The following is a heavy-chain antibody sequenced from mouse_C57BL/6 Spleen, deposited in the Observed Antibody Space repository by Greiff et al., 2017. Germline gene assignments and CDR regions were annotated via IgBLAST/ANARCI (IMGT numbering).Heavy chain of an antibody. V-gene: IGHV1-50*01. J-gene: IGHJ2*01. CDR1: GYTFTSYW. CDR3: ARWDDYPNYCDY. D-gene: IGHD2-4*01. Sequence: QVQLQQSGAELVKPGASVKLSCKASGYTFTSYWMQWVKQRPGQGLEWIGEIDPSDSYTNYNQKVKGKDTLTVDTSSSTAYMQLSSLTSEDSAVYYCARWDDYPNYCDYWGQGTTLTVSS. CDR2: IDPSDSYT.